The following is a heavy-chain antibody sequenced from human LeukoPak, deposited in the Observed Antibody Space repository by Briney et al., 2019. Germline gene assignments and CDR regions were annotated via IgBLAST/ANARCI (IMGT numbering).Heavy chain of an antibody. Sequence: GGSLRLSCAASGFTFSSYEMNWVRQAPGKGLEWVSYISSSGSTIYYADSVKGRFTISRDNAKSSLYLQMNSLRAEDTAVYYCARGDYYGSGSYYNGGFDYWGQGTLVTVSS. CDR3: ARGDYYGSGSYYNGGFDY. CDR2: ISSSGSTI. CDR1: GFTFSSYE. V-gene: IGHV3-48*03. J-gene: IGHJ4*02. D-gene: IGHD3-10*01.